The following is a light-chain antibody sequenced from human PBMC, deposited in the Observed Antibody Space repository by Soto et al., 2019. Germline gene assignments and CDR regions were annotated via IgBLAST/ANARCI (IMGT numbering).Light chain of an antibody. CDR2: GAS. Sequence: ETVMTQSPATLSVSPGERATLSCRASQSVSDNLAWYQRKPGHAPRLLIYGASTRATGIPPRFSGSDSGTEITLTIGSLQSEDFAVYYCQQYHNWPYTFGQGTKLEIK. CDR3: QQYHNWPYT. J-gene: IGKJ2*01. CDR1: QSVSDN. V-gene: IGKV3-15*01.